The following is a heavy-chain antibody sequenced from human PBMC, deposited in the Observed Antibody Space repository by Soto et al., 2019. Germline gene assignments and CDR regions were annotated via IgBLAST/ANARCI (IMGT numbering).Heavy chain of an antibody. Sequence: QVQLVQSEAEVKRPGASVKVSCKASGYTFINYGLSWLRKSPGQGIEWMGWINGYNGNTNYAQKFQGRVTMTTDTSTTTGYMEVRSLRADDTALYFCARGLTPDYFDFGGQGTRVTVSS. CDR3: ARGLTPDYFDF. CDR1: GYTFINYG. J-gene: IGHJ4*02. V-gene: IGHV1-18*01. D-gene: IGHD4-17*01. CDR2: INGYNGNT.